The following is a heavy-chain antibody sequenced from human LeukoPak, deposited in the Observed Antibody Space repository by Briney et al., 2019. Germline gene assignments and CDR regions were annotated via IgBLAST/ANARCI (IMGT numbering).Heavy chain of an antibody. CDR2: INHSGST. D-gene: IGHD6-19*01. CDR3: ASLGGPIAVAGTVY. V-gene: IGHV4-34*01. CDR1: GGSFSGYY. J-gene: IGHJ4*02. Sequence: SETLSLTCAVYGGSFSGYYWSWIRQPPGKGLEWIGEINHSGSTNYNPSLKSRVTISVDTSKNQFSLKLSSVTAADTAVYYCASLGGPIAVAGTVYWGQGTLVTVSS.